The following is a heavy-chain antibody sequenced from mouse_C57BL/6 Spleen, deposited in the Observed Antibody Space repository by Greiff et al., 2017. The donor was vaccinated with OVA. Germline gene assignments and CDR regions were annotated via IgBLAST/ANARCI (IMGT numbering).Heavy chain of an antibody. D-gene: IGHD4-1*01. V-gene: IGHV1-76*01. Sequence: VPLQQSGAELVRPGASVKLSCKASGYTFTDYYINWVKQRPGQGLEWIARIYPGSGNPSYNEKFKGQATRTAEKSSRTAYMQLSSLTSEDSAVYFCARSENWDGYYFDYWCQGTTLTVSS. CDR1: GYTFTDYY. J-gene: IGHJ2*01. CDR2: IYPGSGNP. CDR3: ARSENWDGYYFDY.